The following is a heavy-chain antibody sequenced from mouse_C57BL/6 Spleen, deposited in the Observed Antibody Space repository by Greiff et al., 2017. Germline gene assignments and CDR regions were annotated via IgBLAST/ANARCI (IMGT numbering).Heavy chain of an antibody. V-gene: IGHV1-26*01. CDR3: ARDANPYYFDY. CDR2: INPNNGGT. J-gene: IGHJ2*01. D-gene: IGHD4-1*01. CDR1: GYTFTDYY. Sequence: EVQLQQSGPELVKPGASVKISCKASGYTFTDYYMHWVKQSPGKSLEWIGDINPNNGGTSYNQKFKGKATLTVDKSSSTAYMELRSLTSEDSAVYYCARDANPYYFDYWGQGTTLTVSS.